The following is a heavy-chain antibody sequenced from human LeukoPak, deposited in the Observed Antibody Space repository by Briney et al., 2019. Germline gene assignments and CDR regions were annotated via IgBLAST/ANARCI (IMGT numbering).Heavy chain of an antibody. J-gene: IGHJ1*01. CDR3: ARGYCGGDCYGD. D-gene: IGHD2-21*02. CDR2: INSDGSST. Sequence: GGSLRLSCAASGFTFSSYWMHWVRQAPGKGLVWVSRINSDGSSTSYADSVKGRFTISRDNAKNTLYLQMNSLRAEDTAVYYCARGYCGGDCYGDWGQGTLVTVSS. CDR1: GFTFSSYW. V-gene: IGHV3-74*01.